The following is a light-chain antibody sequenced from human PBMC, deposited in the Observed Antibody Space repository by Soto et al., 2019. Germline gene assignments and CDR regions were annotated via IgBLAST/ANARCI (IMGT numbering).Light chain of an antibody. CDR1: QSIDSY. CDR3: QQSYSSPPT. V-gene: IGKV1-39*01. J-gene: IGKJ2*01. Sequence: DIHMTQSPSSLSASVGDRVTITCRASQSIDSYVNWYQQKSGQAPKLLIYAASSLRSGVPSRFSGTGSGTDFTLTITSLQPEDFARYHCQQSYSSPPTFGWGTKLEIK. CDR2: AAS.